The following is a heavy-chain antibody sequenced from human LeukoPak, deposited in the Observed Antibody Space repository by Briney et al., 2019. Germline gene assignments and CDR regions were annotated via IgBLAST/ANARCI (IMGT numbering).Heavy chain of an antibody. Sequence: GGSXXLSCAXSGFTFSSYSMNWVRQAPGKGLEWVSSISSSSSYIYYADSVKGGFTISRDNAKNSLYLQMNSLRAEDTAVYYCARVFAGTSIDYWGQGTLVTVSS. CDR1: GFTFSSYS. CDR3: ARVFAGTSIDY. J-gene: IGHJ4*02. CDR2: ISSSSSYI. D-gene: IGHD2-2*01. V-gene: IGHV3-21*01.